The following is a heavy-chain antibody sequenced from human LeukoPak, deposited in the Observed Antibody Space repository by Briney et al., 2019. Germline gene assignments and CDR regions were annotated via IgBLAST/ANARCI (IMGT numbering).Heavy chain of an antibody. CDR2: ICDSGRTI. CDR3: ARDRLGDYDNSGYYDN. CDR1: GFTFSDYY. Sequence: GESLKISCAASGFTFSDYYMSWIRQAPGKGLEWVSYICDSGRTIYYADSVKGRFTISRDNAKNSVYLQMNNLRAEDTAVCYCARDRLGDYDNSGYYDNWGQGTLVTVSS. D-gene: IGHD3-22*01. V-gene: IGHV3-11*01. J-gene: IGHJ4*02.